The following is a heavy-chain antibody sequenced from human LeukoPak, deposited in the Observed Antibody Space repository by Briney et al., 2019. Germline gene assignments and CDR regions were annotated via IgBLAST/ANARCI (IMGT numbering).Heavy chain of an antibody. CDR3: ARRSYMDV. Sequence: GASLKISCQASGYIFSTYWLGWVRPMPGKGLEWVGIIYPGDSDTRYSPSFQGQVIISADTSISTVYLQWSSLKASDTATYYCARRSYMDVWGKGTTVTVSS. CDR1: GYIFSTYW. J-gene: IGHJ6*03. V-gene: IGHV5-51*01. CDR2: IYPGDSDT.